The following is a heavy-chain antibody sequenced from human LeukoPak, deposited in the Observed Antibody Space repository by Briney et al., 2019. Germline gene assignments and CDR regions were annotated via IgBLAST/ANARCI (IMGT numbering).Heavy chain of an antibody. CDR3: ARGYYDSSGYSL. CDR2: INAGNGNT. V-gene: IGHV1-3*01. J-gene: IGHJ4*02. CDR1: GYTFTIYA. Sequence: ASVKVSFTASGYTFTIYAMHWVRQAPGQRLEWMGWINAGNGNTKYSQKFQGRVTITRDTSASTAYMELSSLRSEDTAVYYCARGYYDSSGYSLWGQGTLVTVSS. D-gene: IGHD3-22*01.